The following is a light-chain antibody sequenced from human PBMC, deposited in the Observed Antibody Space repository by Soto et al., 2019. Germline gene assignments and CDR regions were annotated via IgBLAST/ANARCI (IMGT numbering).Light chain of an antibody. Sequence: QSALTQPASVSGSPGQSITISCTGTSSDVGGYNYVSWYQQHPGKAPKLMIYDVSNRPSGVSNRFSVSKSGNTASLTISGLKAEDEDDYYCSSYTSSSTLNYVFGTGTKLTVL. CDR1: SSDVGGYNY. J-gene: IGLJ1*01. CDR3: SSYTSSSTLNYV. V-gene: IGLV2-14*01. CDR2: DVS.